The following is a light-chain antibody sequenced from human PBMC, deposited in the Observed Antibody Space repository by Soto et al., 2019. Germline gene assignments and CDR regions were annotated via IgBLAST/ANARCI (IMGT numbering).Light chain of an antibody. CDR1: EFLSSSY. CDR2: AAS. J-gene: IGKJ2*01. Sequence: EIVLTQSPGTLSLSPGERATLSCRASEFLSSSYLVWYQQKPGQAPRLLIYAASRRATGIQDRFSGSGSATEYTLTINTLEPEDFAVYYCQQQGTFGQGTKLEIK. CDR3: QQQGT. V-gene: IGKV3-20*01.